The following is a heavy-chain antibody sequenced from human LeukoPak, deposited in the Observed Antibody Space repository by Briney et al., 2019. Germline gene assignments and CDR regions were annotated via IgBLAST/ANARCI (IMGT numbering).Heavy chain of an antibody. D-gene: IGHD6-13*01. CDR3: ATGVHGIAAAGDYYFDY. CDR2: IYYSGST. V-gene: IGHV4-39*07. CDR1: GGSISSSSYY. J-gene: IGHJ4*02. Sequence: SETLSLTCTVSGGSISSSSYYWGWIRQPPGKGLEWIGSIYYSGSTYYNPSLKSRVTISVDTSKNQFSLKLSSVTAADTAVYYCATGVHGIAAAGDYYFDYWGQGTLVTVSS.